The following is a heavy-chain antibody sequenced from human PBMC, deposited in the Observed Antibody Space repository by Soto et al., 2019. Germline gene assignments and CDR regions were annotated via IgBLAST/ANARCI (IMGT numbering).Heavy chain of an antibody. CDR3: ARDIGEMSAV. CDR2: ISSSSSYI. CDR1: GFTFSSST. V-gene: IGHV3-21*06. D-gene: IGHD2-21*02. Sequence: GGSLRLSCTGSGFTFSSSTMTWVRQGPGKGLEWVSSISSSSSYIYFADSLKGRFTISRDNAKNSLYLQMNSLRAGDTAVYYCARDIGEMSAVWGQGTQVTVSS. J-gene: IGHJ4*02.